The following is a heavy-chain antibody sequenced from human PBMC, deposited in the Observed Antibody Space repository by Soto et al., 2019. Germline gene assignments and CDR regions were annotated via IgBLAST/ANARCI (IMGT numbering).Heavy chain of an antibody. V-gene: IGHV3-23*01. D-gene: IGHD5-12*01. CDR2: LSRGGGST. CDR1: GFTYSSHG. Sequence: EAQLLESGGELIQPGGSLRFSCAASGFTYSSHGMSWFRQAPGKGLEWIAGLSRGGGSTYYEDSVKGRFTISRDNSKNTLDLIMNSLRVEDTALYYCARDGQYRTDGFDIWGQGTMVTVSS. J-gene: IGHJ3*02. CDR3: ARDGQYRTDGFDI.